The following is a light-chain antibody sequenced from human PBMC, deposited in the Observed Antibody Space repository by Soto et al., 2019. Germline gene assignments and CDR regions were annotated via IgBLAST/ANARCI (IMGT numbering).Light chain of an antibody. Sequence: EIVMTQSPATLSVSPGERATLSCRASHSVSSNLAWYQQKPGQAPRLLIFGASTRATGIPARFSGSGSGTEFTLTISSLQSEDFAVYYCQQRSNWPPFTFGQGTRLEIK. CDR1: HSVSSN. CDR2: GAS. CDR3: QQRSNWPPFT. J-gene: IGKJ5*01. V-gene: IGKV3-15*01.